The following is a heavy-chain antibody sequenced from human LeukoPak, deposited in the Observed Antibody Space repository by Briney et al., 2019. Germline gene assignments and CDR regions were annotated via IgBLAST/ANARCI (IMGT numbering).Heavy chain of an antibody. CDR3: ARVYGSGSYRLWYMDV. Sequence: GGSLRLSCAASGFTFSSYWMSWVRQAPGKGLEWVANINRDGNEKYYVDSVKGRFTISRDNAKNSLYLQMNSLRAEDTAVYYCARVYGSGSYRLWYMDVWGKGTTVTVSS. CDR2: INRDGNEK. V-gene: IGHV3-7*01. CDR1: GFTFSSYW. D-gene: IGHD3-10*01. J-gene: IGHJ6*03.